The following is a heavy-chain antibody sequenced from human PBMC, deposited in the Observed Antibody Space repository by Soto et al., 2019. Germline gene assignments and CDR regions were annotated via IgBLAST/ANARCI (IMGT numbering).Heavy chain of an antibody. Sequence: SSVKVSFKASGGTFSSYAISLLLQAPGQGLEWMGGIIPIFGTANYAQKFQGRVTITADKSTSTAYMELSSLRSGDTAVYYCAREGGVPGAFDLWGQGTLVTVSS. D-gene: IGHD7-27*01. CDR2: IIPIFGTA. V-gene: IGHV1-69*06. J-gene: IGHJ4*02. CDR3: AREGGVPGAFDL. CDR1: GGTFSSYA.